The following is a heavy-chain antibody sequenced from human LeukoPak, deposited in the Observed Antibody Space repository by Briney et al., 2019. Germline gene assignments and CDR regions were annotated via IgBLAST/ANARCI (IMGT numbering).Heavy chain of an antibody. CDR1: GYTFTSYA. CDR2: SSTYNANT. CDR3: AREHSSSWYVVDY. D-gene: IGHD6-13*01. Sequence: GASVKVSCKASGYTFTSYAMNWVRQAPGLGLEWMGWSSTYNANTNYAERFKGRVSMTTDTSTNTAYMELRSLRSDDTALYYCAREHSSSWYVVDYWGQGTLVTVSS. J-gene: IGHJ4*02. V-gene: IGHV1-18*01.